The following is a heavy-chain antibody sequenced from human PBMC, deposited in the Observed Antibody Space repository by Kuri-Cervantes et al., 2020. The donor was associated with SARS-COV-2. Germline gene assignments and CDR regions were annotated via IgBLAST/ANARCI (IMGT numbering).Heavy chain of an antibody. Sequence: GGSLRLSCAASEFTFSSYDMTWVRQAPGKGLEWVASIDSSSYYIYHADSVKGRLTISRDNAKTSLYLQMNSLELEDTAVYYCAREEGGELGEAFDYWGQGALVTVSS. D-gene: IGHD7-27*01. CDR3: AREEGGELGEAFDY. CDR2: IDSSSYYI. J-gene: IGHJ4*02. V-gene: IGHV3-21*01. CDR1: EFTFSSYD.